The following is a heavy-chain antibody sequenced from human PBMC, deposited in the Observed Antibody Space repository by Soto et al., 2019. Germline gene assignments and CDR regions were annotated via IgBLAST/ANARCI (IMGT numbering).Heavy chain of an antibody. D-gene: IGHD4-17*01. CDR3: ARKGYGDYGGMDV. V-gene: IGHV3-21*01. CDR1: GFTFSSYS. Sequence: ESGGGLVKPGGSLRLSCAASGFTFSSYSMNWVRQAPGKGLEWVSSIGSSSNYIYYADSAKGRFTISRDNAKNSMYLQMNSLRAEDTAVYYCARKGYGDYGGMDVWGQGTTVTVSS. J-gene: IGHJ6*02. CDR2: IGSSSNYI.